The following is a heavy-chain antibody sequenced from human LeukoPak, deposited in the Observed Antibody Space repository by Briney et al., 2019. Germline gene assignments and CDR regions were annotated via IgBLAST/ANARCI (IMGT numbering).Heavy chain of an antibody. CDR3: AKDPRQWWGSSENWFDP. V-gene: IGHV3-74*01. CDR1: GFTFSSYW. D-gene: IGHD2-21*01. J-gene: IGHJ5*02. Sequence: GGSLRLSCAASGFTFSSYWMHWVRQAPGKGLVWVSRINSDGSSTSYADSVKGRFTISRDDAKNTLYLQMNSLRAEDTAVYYCAKDPRQWWGSSENWFDPWGQGTLVTVSS. CDR2: INSDGSST.